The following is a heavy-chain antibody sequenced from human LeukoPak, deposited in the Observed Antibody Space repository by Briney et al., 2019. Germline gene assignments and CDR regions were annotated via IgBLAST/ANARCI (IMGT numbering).Heavy chain of an antibody. CDR2: IDWDDDK. J-gene: IGHJ4*02. D-gene: IGHD3/OR15-3a*01. V-gene: IGHV2-70*11. Sequence: SGPTLVNPTQTLTLTCTFSGFSLSTGGMCVSWIRQPPGKALEWLARIDWDDDKYYSTSLKTRLTISKDTSKNQVVLTMTNMDPVDTATYYCARTSRTGWAYYFDYWGQGTLVTVSS. CDR1: GFSLSTGGMC. CDR3: ARTSRTGWAYYFDY.